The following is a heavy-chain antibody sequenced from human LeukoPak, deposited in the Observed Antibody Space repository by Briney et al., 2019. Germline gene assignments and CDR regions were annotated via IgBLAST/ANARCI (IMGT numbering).Heavy chain of an antibody. CDR1: GGSISSYY. J-gene: IGHJ3*02. V-gene: IGHV4-59*12. CDR2: IYYSGST. Sequence: PSETLSLTCTVSGGSISSYYWSWIRQPPGKGLEWIGYIYYSGSTNYNPSLKSRVTISVDTSKNQFSLKLSSVTAAATAVYYCARGRAYYYDSSGYLRAFDIWGQGTMVTVSS. D-gene: IGHD3-22*01. CDR3: ARGRAYYYDSSGYLRAFDI.